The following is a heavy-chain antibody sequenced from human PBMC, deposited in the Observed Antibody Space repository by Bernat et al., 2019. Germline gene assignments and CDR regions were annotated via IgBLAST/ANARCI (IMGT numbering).Heavy chain of an antibody. D-gene: IGHD2-15*01. J-gene: IGHJ3*02. CDR1: GYTFTSYG. V-gene: IGHV1-18*01. Sequence: QVQLVQSGAEVKKPGASVKVSCKASGYTFTSYGISWVRQAPGQGLEWMGWISAYNGNTNYAQKLQGRVTMTTDTSTSTAYMELRSLRSDDTAVYYCASTEGYCSSGSCPIDAFDIWGQGTMVTVSS. CDR2: ISAYNGNT. CDR3: ASTEGYCSSGSCPIDAFDI.